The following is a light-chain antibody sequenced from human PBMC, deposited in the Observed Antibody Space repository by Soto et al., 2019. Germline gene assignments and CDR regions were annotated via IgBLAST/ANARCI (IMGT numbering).Light chain of an antibody. CDR3: QQYHNWPPVT. Sequence: EVVMTQSPASLSVSPGERATLSCRASQSITTNLAWYQHKPGQAPRLLISGASTRATDIPARFSGGGSGTEFTLTISSLQSEDFAVYYCQQYHNWPPVTFGGGTKVEIK. CDR2: GAS. CDR1: QSITTN. V-gene: IGKV3-15*01. J-gene: IGKJ4*01.